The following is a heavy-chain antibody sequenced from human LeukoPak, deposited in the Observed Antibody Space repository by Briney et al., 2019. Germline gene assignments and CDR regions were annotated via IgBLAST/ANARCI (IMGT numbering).Heavy chain of an antibody. CDR3: ASYGSGSYRFDP. J-gene: IGHJ5*02. D-gene: IGHD3-10*01. CDR1: GGSISSGNYY. V-gene: IGHV4-31*03. Sequence: SETLSLTCTVSGGSISSGNYYWSWIRQHPGKGLEWIGYIHHSGSTYYNPSLKSRVIISVDTSKNQFSLKLNSVTAADTAAYYCASYGSGSYRFDPWGQGTLVTASS. CDR2: IHHSGST.